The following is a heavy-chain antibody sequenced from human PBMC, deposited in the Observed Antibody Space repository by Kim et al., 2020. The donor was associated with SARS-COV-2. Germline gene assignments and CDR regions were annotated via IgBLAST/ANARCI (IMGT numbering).Heavy chain of an antibody. CDR1: GFTFSSYG. CDR3: AKARVGSYYYGMAV. D-gene: IGHD1-26*01. CDR2: ISYDGSNK. V-gene: IGHV3-30*18. Sequence: GGSLRLSCAASGFTFSSYGMHWVRQAPGKGLEWVAVISYDGSNKYYADSVKGRFTISRDNSKNTLYLQMNSLRAEDTAVYYCAKARVGSYYYGMAVWGQG. J-gene: IGHJ6*02.